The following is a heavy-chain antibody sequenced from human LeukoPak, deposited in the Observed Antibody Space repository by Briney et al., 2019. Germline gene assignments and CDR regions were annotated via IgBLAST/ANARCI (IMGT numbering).Heavy chain of an antibody. V-gene: IGHV3-21*01. CDR1: GFTFSSFD. Sequence: GGSLRLSCAVSGFTFSSFDMNWVRQAPGKGLEWVSSISTSSRYIYYRDSVKGRFTISRDDAKNSLYLQMNSLRVEDTAVYYCARADCSGSTCYLRRSWFDPWGQGTLVTVSS. D-gene: IGHD2-2*01. J-gene: IGHJ5*02. CDR2: ISTSSRYI. CDR3: ARADCSGSTCYLRRSWFDP.